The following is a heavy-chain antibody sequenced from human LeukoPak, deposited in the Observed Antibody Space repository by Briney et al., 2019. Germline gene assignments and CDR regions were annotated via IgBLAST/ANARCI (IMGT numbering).Heavy chain of an antibody. CDR3: ARQTRDAFDI. CDR1: GYSFISSC. V-gene: IGHV5-51*01. D-gene: IGHD1-1*01. J-gene: IGHJ3*02. Sequence: GESLKISCKGSGYSFISSCIAWVRQMPGKGLEWIGLIYPGDYNTRYSTSFQGRVTISADRSINTPYLQWSRLKASDTAIYYCARQTRDAFDIWGQGTMVTVSS. CDR2: IYPGDYNT.